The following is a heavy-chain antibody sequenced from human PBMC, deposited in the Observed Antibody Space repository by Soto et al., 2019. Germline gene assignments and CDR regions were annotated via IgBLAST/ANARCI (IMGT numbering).Heavy chain of an antibody. J-gene: IGHJ4*02. D-gene: IGHD2-8*02. CDR3: VKGISGLDH. CDR2: ISYDGSNK. CDR1: GFTFSSYA. V-gene: IGHV3-30-3*01. Sequence: PGGSLRLSCAASGFTFSSYAMHWVRQAPGKGLEWVAVISYDGSNKYYADSVKGRFTISRDDSKNTLHLQMNSLRVEDTALYYCVKGISGLDHWGRGTLVTVSS.